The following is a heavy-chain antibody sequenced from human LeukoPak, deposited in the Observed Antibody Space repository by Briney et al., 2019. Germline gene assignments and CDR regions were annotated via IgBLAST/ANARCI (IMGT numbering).Heavy chain of an antibody. CDR2: IYSGGST. V-gene: IGHV3-66*01. CDR3: ARAEIY. J-gene: IGHJ4*02. Sequence: GGSLRLSCVASGFTVSSNYMSWVRQAPGKGLEWVSVIYSGGSTYYADSVKGRFTISRDNSKSTLYLQMNSLRAEDTAVYYCARAEIYWGQGTLVTVSS. CDR1: GFTVSSNY.